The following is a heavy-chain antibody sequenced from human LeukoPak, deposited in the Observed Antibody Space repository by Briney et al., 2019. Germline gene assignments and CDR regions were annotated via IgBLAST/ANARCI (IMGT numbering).Heavy chain of an antibody. CDR2: IDSSGVST. Sequence: GSLRLSCAASGFTFSSSVMHWVRQGPGKGLEYVSGIDSSGVSTYYVNSVKDRFTISRDNSKNTLYLQVGSLRAEDMGVYYCAREGHSSGHCGSFDIWGQGTTVTVSS. V-gene: IGHV3-64*01. CDR3: AREGHSSGHCGSFDI. D-gene: IGHD3-22*01. J-gene: IGHJ3*02. CDR1: GFTFSSSV.